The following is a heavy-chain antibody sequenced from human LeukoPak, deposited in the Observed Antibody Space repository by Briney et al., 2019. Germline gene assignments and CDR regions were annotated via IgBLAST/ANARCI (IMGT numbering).Heavy chain of an antibody. D-gene: IGHD6-19*01. Sequence: NPGGSLRLSCASSGFTFSDYYMSWIRQAPGKGLEWVSYISSSGSTIYYADSVKGRFTISRDNAKNSLYLQMNSLRAEDTAVYYCARQSIAVAGLKLGYWGQGTLVTVSS. CDR3: ARQSIAVAGLKLGY. J-gene: IGHJ4*02. CDR2: ISSSGSTI. V-gene: IGHV3-11*01. CDR1: GFTFSDYY.